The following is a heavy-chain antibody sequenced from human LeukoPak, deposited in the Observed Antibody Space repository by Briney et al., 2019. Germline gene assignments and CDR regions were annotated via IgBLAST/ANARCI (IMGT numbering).Heavy chain of an antibody. CDR3: ARAFFDSSGWEY. CDR2: INPNSGGT. D-gene: IGHD6-19*01. Sequence: ASVKVSCKASGYTFTGYYMHWVRQAPGQGLEWMGWINPNSGGTNYAQKFQGRVTMTRDTFISTAYMELSRLRSDDTAVYYCARAFFDSSGWEYWGQGTLVTVSS. CDR1: GYTFTGYY. V-gene: IGHV1-2*02. J-gene: IGHJ4*02.